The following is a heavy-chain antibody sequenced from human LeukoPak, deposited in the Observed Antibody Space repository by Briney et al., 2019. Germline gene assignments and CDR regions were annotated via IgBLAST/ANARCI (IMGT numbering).Heavy chain of an antibody. CDR1: GGTFSSYA. V-gene: IGHV1-69*04. J-gene: IGHJ4*02. Sequence: ASVKVSCKASGGTFSSYAISWVRQAPGQGLEWMGRIIPILGIANYAQKFQGRVTITADKSTSTAYMELSSLRSEDTAVYYCARDLLGGTTSRWGQGTLVTVSS. CDR3: ARDLLGGTTSR. D-gene: IGHD1-7*01. CDR2: IIPILGIA.